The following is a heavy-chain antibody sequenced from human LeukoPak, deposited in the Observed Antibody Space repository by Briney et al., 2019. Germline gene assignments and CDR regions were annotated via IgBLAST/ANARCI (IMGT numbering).Heavy chain of an antibody. CDR2: ISYDGSNK. J-gene: IGHJ5*02. V-gene: IGHV3-30-3*01. CDR1: GFTFSSYA. D-gene: IGHD3-3*01. Sequence: PGGSLRLSCAASGFTFSSYAMHWVRHAPGKGLEWVAVISYDGSNKYYADSVKGRFTISRDNSKNTLYLQMNSLRAEDTAVYYCARDSIPTYYDFWSGYYGNWFDPWGQGTLVTVCS. CDR3: ARDSIPTYYDFWSGYYGNWFDP.